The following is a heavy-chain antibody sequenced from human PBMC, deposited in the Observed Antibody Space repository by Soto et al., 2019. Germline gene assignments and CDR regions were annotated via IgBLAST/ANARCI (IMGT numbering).Heavy chain of an antibody. J-gene: IGHJ3*01. CDR1: GLTFGASA. D-gene: IGHD6-19*01. Sequence: GGSLRLSCAASGLTFGASALQWVRQASGKGLEWLGRIGSRGETYATTYAASVKGRFTISRDDSKKTAYLQMNSLESEDTAVYFCTHTRGWPPSAFDFWGQGTMVTVSS. V-gene: IGHV3-73*01. CDR3: THTRGWPPSAFDF. CDR2: IGSRGETYAT.